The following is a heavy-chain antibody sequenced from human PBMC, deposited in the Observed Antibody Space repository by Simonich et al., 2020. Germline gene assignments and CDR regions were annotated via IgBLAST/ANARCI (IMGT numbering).Heavy chain of an antibody. J-gene: IGHJ4*02. CDR2: IYPGDADT. D-gene: IGHD5-12*01. CDR1: GYSFTSYW. CDR3: VRPDSGYDYFDY. Sequence: EVQLVQSGAEVKKPGESLKISCKGSGYSFTSYWIGWVRTMPGKGMEWMGSIYPGDADTRYSPSFQSQDTISADKSISTAYLQWSSLKASDTAMYYCVRPDSGYDYFDYWGQGTLVTVSS. V-gene: IGHV5-51*03.